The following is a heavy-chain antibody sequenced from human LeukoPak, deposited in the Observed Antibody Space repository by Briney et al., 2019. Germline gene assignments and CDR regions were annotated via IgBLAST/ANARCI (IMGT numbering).Heavy chain of an antibody. CDR3: TTENDYRDLDY. J-gene: IGHJ4*02. CDR1: GFTFSNAW. D-gene: IGHD4-11*01. CDR2: IKSKTDGGTT. Sequence: PGGSLRLSRAASGFTFSNAWMSWVRQAPGKGLEWVGRIKSKTDGGTTDYAAPVKGRFTISRDDSKNTLYLQMNSLKTEDTSVYYCTTENDYRDLDYWGQGTLVTVSS. V-gene: IGHV3-15*01.